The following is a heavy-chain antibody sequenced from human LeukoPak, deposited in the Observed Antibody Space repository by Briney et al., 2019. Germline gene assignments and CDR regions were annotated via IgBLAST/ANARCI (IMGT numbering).Heavy chain of an antibody. CDR1: SFTFSSYN. Sequence: GGSLRLSCAASSFTFSSYNMNWVRQAPGKGLEWVSFISRDGGTIDYADSVKGRFTISRDNAKNSLYLQMSRLRGEDTAVYYCARKAITVTTFDYWGQGTLVTVSS. J-gene: IGHJ4*02. V-gene: IGHV3-48*03. CDR2: ISRDGGTI. CDR3: ARKAITVTTFDY. D-gene: IGHD4-17*01.